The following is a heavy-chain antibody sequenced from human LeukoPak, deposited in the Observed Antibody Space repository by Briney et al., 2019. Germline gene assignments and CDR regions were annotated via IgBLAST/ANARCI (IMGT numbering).Heavy chain of an antibody. J-gene: IGHJ6*02. Sequence: GGSLRPSCAASGFTFSSYAMHWVRQAPGKGLEWVAVISYDGSNKYYADSVKGRFTISRDNSKNTLYLQMNSLRAEDTAVYYCARGASPRAYYYDSSGYLYYYYYGMDVWGQGTTVTVSS. D-gene: IGHD3-22*01. CDR3: ARGASPRAYYYDSSGYLYYYYYGMDV. CDR1: GFTFSSYA. V-gene: IGHV3-30-3*01. CDR2: ISYDGSNK.